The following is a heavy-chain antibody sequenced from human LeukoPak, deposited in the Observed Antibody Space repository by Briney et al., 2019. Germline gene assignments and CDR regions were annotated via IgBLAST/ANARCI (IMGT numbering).Heavy chain of an antibody. D-gene: IGHD6-13*01. CDR1: GFTFSSYG. V-gene: IGHV1-2*04. J-gene: IGHJ4*02. CDR3: ALNRRSIAAAGTDGDYYFDY. CDR2: INPNSGGT. Sequence: GGSLRLSCAASGFTFSSYGMHWVRQAPGQGLEWMGWINPNSGGTNYAQKFQGWVTMTRDTSISTAYMELSRLRSDDTAVYYCALNRRSIAAAGTDGDYYFDYWGQGTLVTVSS.